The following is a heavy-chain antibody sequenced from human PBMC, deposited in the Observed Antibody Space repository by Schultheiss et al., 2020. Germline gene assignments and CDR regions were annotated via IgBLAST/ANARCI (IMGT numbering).Heavy chain of an antibody. Sequence: ASVKVSCKASGYTFTGHYVHWVRQAPGQGLEWMGWINPNSGVTKYAQRFQGRVTLTRDTSISTAYMELSRLRSDDTAVYYCAEEPDYGDYEFVYWGQGTLVTVSS. CDR1: GYTFTGHY. CDR3: AEEPDYGDYEFVY. J-gene: IGHJ4*02. V-gene: IGHV1-2*02. D-gene: IGHD4-17*01. CDR2: INPNSGVT.